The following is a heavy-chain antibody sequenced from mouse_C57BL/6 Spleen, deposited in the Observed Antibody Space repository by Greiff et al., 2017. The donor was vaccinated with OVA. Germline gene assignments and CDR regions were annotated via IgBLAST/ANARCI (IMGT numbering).Heavy chain of an antibody. CDR3: ASLYYYGSSYLFAY. CDR1: GFNIKDYY. J-gene: IGHJ3*01. Sequence: EVQLQESGAELVKPGASVKLSCTASGFNIKDYYMHWVKQRTEQGLEWIGRIDPEDGETKYAPKFQGKATITADTSSNTAYLQLSSLTSEDTAVYYCASLYYYGSSYLFAYWGQGTLVTVSA. CDR2: IDPEDGET. V-gene: IGHV14-2*01. D-gene: IGHD1-1*01.